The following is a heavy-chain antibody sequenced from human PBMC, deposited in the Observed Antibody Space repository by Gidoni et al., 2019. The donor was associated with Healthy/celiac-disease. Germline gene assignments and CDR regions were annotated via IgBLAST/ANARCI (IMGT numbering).Heavy chain of an antibody. Sequence: QVQLVESGGGVVQPGGSLRLSCAASGFSFRTYAMHCVSQAPGKGLKWVEVISHDGNNKNYADSVKGRFTISRDNSNDNLYLQINSRRPEDTAVYYCARDLATGNYGDYVDYWGQGTLVTVSS. D-gene: IGHD1-1*01. CDR2: ISHDGNNK. CDR1: GFSFRTYA. J-gene: IGHJ4*02. V-gene: IGHV3-30*01. CDR3: ARDLATGNYGDYVDY.